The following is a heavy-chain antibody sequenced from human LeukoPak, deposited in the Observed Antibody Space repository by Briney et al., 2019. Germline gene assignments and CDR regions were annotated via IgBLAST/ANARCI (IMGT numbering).Heavy chain of an antibody. CDR3: ARGERIMVRGVINY. CDR2: ISSSSSYI. D-gene: IGHD3-10*01. J-gene: IGHJ4*02. Sequence: GGSLRLSCAASGFTFSSYSMNWVRQAPGKGLEWVSSISSSSSYIYYADSVKGRFTISRDNAKNSLYLQMNSLRAEDTAVYYCARGERIMVRGVINYWGQGPWSPSPQ. CDR1: GFTFSSYS. V-gene: IGHV3-21*01.